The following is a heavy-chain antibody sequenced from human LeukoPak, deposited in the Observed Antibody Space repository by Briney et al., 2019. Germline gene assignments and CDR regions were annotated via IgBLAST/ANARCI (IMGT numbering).Heavy chain of an antibody. CDR2: ISWNSGSI. D-gene: IGHD1-26*01. CDR3: AKDRDGGYHSIDY. V-gene: IGHV3-9*01. J-gene: IGHJ4*02. Sequence: GGSLRLSCAASGFTFDDYAMYWVRQAPGKGLEWVSGISWNSGSIGYADSVKGRFTISRDNAKNSLYLQMNSLRAEDTALYYCAKDRDGGYHSIDYWGQGTLVTVSS. CDR1: GFTFDDYA.